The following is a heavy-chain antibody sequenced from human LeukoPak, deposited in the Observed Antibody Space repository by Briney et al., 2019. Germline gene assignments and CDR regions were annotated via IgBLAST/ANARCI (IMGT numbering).Heavy chain of an antibody. Sequence: GGSLRLSCAASGFTFDDYAMHWVRQAPGKGLEWVSGISWSSGSIGYADSVKGRFTISRDNAKNSLYLQMNSLRAEDTALYYCAKDNHYGGNSGTLDYWGQGTLVTVSS. CDR1: GFTFDDYA. J-gene: IGHJ4*02. D-gene: IGHD4-23*01. V-gene: IGHV3-9*01. CDR3: AKDNHYGGNSGTLDY. CDR2: ISWSSGSI.